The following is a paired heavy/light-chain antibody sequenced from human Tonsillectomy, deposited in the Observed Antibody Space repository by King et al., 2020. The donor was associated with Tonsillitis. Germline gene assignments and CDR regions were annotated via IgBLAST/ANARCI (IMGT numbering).Heavy chain of an antibody. J-gene: IGHJ6*03. D-gene: IGHD3-9*01. Sequence: QVQLVESGGGVVQPGRSLRLSCAASGFTFSRSDMHWVRQAPGKGLECVAVISYDGTNKYYADSVKGRFTISRDNSKNTLYLQMNSLRAEDTAMFYCAKPAHSDILTGYATPEYYYYYLDVWGNGTAVTVSS. CDR3: AKPAHSDILTGYATPEYYYYYLDV. CDR1: GFTFSRSD. CDR2: ISYDGTNK. V-gene: IGHV3-30*18.
Light chain of an antibody. V-gene: IGKV3-20*01. J-gene: IGKJ4*01. CDR3: QQYGSSLT. CDR1: QIVSSNY. Sequence: EIVLTQSPGTLSLSPGERATLSCRASQIVSSNYLAWYQQKPGQAPRLLIYGASSRATGIPDRFSGSGSGTDFSLTISRLEPEDFAVYYCQQYGSSLTFGGGTKVEIK. CDR2: GAS.